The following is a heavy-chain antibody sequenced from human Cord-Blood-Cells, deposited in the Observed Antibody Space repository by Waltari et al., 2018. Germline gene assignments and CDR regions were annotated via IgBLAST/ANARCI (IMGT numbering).Heavy chain of an antibody. CDR1: GFPLSTSGVG. CDR2: IYSNDDK. Sequence: QFTLKESGPTLVKPTQTRQLTCTFSGFPLSTSGVGVGWSRQLPGKVLEWLALIYSNDDKSYSRHLRINLTRTNGASKNQVVFTMTTMDPEDTATYYCAYSRYSRSYYGYYSVDVWCKGTTVTVAS. CDR3: AYSRYSRSYYGYYSVDV. J-gene: IGHJ6*03. V-gene: IGHV2-5*01. D-gene: IGHD6-13*01.